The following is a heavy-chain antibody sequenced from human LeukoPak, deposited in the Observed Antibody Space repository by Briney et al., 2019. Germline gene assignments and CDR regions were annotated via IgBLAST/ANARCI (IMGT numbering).Heavy chain of an antibody. Sequence: PGGSLRLSCAASGFTFSGYAMRWVRQAPGKGLEWVSAISGSGGSTYYADSVKGRFTISRDNSKNTLYLQMNSLRAEDTAVYYCAKDSSSWGNYYYYGMDVWGQGTTVTVSS. J-gene: IGHJ6*02. CDR1: GFTFSGYA. V-gene: IGHV3-23*01. D-gene: IGHD6-13*01. CDR3: AKDSSSWGNYYYYGMDV. CDR2: ISGSGGST.